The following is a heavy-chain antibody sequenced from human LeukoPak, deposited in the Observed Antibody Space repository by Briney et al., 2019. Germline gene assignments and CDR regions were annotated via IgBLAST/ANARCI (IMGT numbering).Heavy chain of an antibody. CDR2: MNGGNGNT. V-gene: IGHV1-3*01. CDR3: ARGRGTSGSNRDFHYYYYMDV. D-gene: IGHD2-15*01. Sequence: ASVKVSCKASGYIFNDYAIHWLRQAPGQRPEWMGWMNGGNGNTKYSQKFQGRITLIRDTSAATAYMELSSLRHDDLAVYYCARGRGTSGSNRDFHYYYYMDVWGKGTTVTVSS. J-gene: IGHJ6*03. CDR1: GYIFNDYA.